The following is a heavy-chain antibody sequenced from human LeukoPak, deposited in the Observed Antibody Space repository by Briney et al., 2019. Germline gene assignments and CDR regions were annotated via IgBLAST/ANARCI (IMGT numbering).Heavy chain of an antibody. V-gene: IGHV3-23*01. CDR2: ISGSGGST. CDR1: GFTFSSYA. CDR3: AKDPYYDFWSGYPPDY. J-gene: IGHJ4*02. D-gene: IGHD3-3*01. Sequence: GGSLRLSCAASGFTFSSYAMSWVRQAPGKGLECVSGISGSGGSTYYADSVKGRLTISRDNSKNTLYLQMNTLRAEDTAVYYCAKDPYYDFWSGYPPDYWGQGTLVTVSS.